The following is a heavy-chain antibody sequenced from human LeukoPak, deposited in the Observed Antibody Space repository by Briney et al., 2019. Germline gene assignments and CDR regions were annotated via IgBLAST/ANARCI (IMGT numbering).Heavy chain of an antibody. J-gene: IGHJ6*02. CDR1: GYIFSSYW. CDR3: ARSPQFCGSGKGMDV. V-gene: IGHV5-51*01. Sequence: GESLKISCKGSGYIFSSYWIGWVRQMPGKGLEWMGIIYPGDSDTRYRSSFQGQVTISADKSINTAYLQWSSLKASDTAMYYCARSPQFCGSGKGMDVWGQGTTVKVSS. D-gene: IGHD3-10*01. CDR2: IYPGDSDT.